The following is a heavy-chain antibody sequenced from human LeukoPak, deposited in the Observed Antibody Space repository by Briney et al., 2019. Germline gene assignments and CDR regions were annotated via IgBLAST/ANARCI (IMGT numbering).Heavy chain of an antibody. D-gene: IGHD6-19*01. J-gene: IGHJ4*02. Sequence: QPGGSLRLSCAASGFIFSSYWMSWVRQAPGKGLEWVANIKQDGSEKYYVDSVKGRFTISRDNAKNSLYLQMNSLRAEDTGVYYCARSYSSGGIDYWGQGTLVTVSS. CDR1: GFIFSSYW. CDR3: ARSYSSGGIDY. CDR2: IKQDGSEK. V-gene: IGHV3-7*01.